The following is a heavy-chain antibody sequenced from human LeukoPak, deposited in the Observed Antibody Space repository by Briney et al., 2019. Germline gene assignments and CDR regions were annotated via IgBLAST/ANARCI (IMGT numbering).Heavy chain of an antibody. V-gene: IGHV4-4*02. Sequence: SETLSLTCAVSGGSISSSNWWSWVRQPPGKGLEWIGEIYHSGSTNYNPSLKSRVTISVDKSKNQFSLKLSSVTAADTAVYYCARGFSSSWENWFDPWGQGTLVTVSS. D-gene: IGHD6-13*01. CDR3: ARGFSSSWENWFDP. CDR1: GGSISSSNW. J-gene: IGHJ5*02. CDR2: IYHSGST.